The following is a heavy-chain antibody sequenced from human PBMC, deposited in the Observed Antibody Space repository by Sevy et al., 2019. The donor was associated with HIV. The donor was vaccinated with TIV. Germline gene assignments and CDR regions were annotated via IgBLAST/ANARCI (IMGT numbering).Heavy chain of an antibody. CDR1: GFTFSSYE. J-gene: IGHJ4*02. Sequence: GGSLRLSCAASGFTFSSYEMNWVRQAPGKGLEWVSYISSSGSTIYYADSVKGRFTISRDNAKNSLYLQMNSLRAEDTAVYYCARDGNREQQLEYYFDYWGQGTLVTVSS. CDR3: ARDGNREQQLEYYFDY. V-gene: IGHV3-48*03. CDR2: ISSSGSTI. D-gene: IGHD6-13*01.